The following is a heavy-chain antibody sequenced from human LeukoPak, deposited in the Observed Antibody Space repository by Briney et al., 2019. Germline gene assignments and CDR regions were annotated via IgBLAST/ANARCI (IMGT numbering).Heavy chain of an antibody. CDR1: GGSISSNSYY. Sequence: SETLSLTCTVSGGSISSNSYYWGWIRQPPGKGLEWIGSIFYSGSTYYNPSLKSRVTISVDTSKNQFSLKLSSVTAADTAVYYCARDLGRGDYGDYEGIDPWGQGTLVTVSS. CDR3: ARDLGRGDYGDYEGIDP. J-gene: IGHJ5*02. D-gene: IGHD4-17*01. V-gene: IGHV4-39*07. CDR2: IFYSGST.